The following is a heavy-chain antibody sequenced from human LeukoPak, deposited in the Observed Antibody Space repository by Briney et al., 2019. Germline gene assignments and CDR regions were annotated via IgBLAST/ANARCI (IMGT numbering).Heavy chain of an antibody. V-gene: IGHV4-59*08. CDR3: ARREVEMRASASGNWLGP. J-gene: IGHJ5*02. CDR2: IYYSGST. D-gene: IGHD3-10*01. CDR1: GGSIGSYY. Sequence: PSESLSLTCTVSGGSIGSYYWSWIRQPPGKGLEWIGYIYYSGSTNYNPSLKSRVTISSDTSKNQFSLKLTSVTAADTAVYYCARREVEMRASASGNWLGPWGQGTLVTVSS.